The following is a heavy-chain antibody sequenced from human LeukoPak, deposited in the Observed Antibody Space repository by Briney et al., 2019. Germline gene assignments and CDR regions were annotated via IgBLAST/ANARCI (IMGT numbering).Heavy chain of an antibody. CDR2: ISSSSSYI. V-gene: IGHV3-21*01. CDR3: ARGPPTIQVFDS. J-gene: IGHJ4*02. Sequence: ETLSLTCTVSGYSISSGYYWGWIRQPPGKGLEWVSSISSSSSYIYYADSVKGRFTISRDNAKNSLYLQMNSLRAEDTAVYYCARGPPTIQVFDSWGQGTLVTVSS. CDR1: GYSISSGYY.